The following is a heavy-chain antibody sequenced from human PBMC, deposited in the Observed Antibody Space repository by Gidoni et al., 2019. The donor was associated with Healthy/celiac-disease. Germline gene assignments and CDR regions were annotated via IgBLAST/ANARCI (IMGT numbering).Heavy chain of an antibody. CDR2: ISSSSSYI. Sequence: EVQLVESGGGLVKPGGSLRLSCAASGFTFSSYSMNWVRQAPGKGLEWVSSISSSSSYIYYADSVKGRFTISRDNAKNSPYLQMNSLRAEDTAVYYCARDPDSSGWYEDWFDPWGQGTLVTVSS. V-gene: IGHV3-21*01. J-gene: IGHJ5*02. CDR3: ARDPDSSGWYEDWFDP. D-gene: IGHD6-19*01. CDR1: GFTFSSYS.